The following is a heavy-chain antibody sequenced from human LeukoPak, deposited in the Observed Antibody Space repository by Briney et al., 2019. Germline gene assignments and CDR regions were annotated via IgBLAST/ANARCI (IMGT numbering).Heavy chain of an antibody. CDR2: ISGSGGST. J-gene: IGHJ5*02. D-gene: IGHD3-10*01. CDR1: GFTFSSYA. Sequence: PGGSLRLSCAASGFTFSSYAMSWVRQAPGKGLEWVSAISGSGGSTYYADSVKGRFTISRDNSKNTLYLQMNSLRAEDTAVYYCAKGPVWFGDPYLRGSWGQGTLVTASS. CDR3: AKGPVWFGDPYLRGS. V-gene: IGHV3-23*01.